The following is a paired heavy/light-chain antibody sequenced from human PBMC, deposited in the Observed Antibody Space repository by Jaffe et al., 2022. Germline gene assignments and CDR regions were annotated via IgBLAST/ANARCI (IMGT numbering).Heavy chain of an antibody. V-gene: IGHV3-21*01. CDR3: ATEYYYHMDV. J-gene: IGHJ6*03. Sequence: EVQLVESGGGLVKPGGSLRLSCAASGFTFSTYSMTWVRQAPGKGLEWVSTISTSGSDIFCADSLKGRFTISRDNAKNSLYLQMNSLRAEDTAVYYCATEYYYHMDVWGKGTTVTVSS. CDR2: ISTSGSDI. CDR1: GFTFSTYS.
Light chain of an antibody. V-gene: IGLV2-8*01. CDR1: SSDVGGNNY. CDR3: NSYAGNNNFYIL. Sequence: QSALTQPPSASGSPGQSVTISCTGTSSDVGGNNYVSWYQQHPGKAPKLMIYEVNKRPSGVPDRFSGSKSGNTASLTVSGLQAEDEADYYCNSYAGNNNFYILFGGGTKLTVL. CDR2: EVN. J-gene: IGLJ2*01.